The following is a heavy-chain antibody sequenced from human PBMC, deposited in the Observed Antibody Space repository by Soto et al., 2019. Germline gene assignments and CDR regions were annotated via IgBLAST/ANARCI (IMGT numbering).Heavy chain of an antibody. CDR2: ISGSGGST. CDR1: GFTFSSYA. CDR3: ATKPYDFWSGYRYFDS. V-gene: IGHV3-23*01. J-gene: IGHJ4*02. Sequence: GGSLRLSCAASGFTFSSYAMSWVRQAPGKGLEWVSAISGSGGSTYYADSVKGRFTISRDNSKNTLYLQMNSLRAEDTAVYYCATKPYDFWSGYRYFDSWGQGTLVTVSS. D-gene: IGHD3-3*01.